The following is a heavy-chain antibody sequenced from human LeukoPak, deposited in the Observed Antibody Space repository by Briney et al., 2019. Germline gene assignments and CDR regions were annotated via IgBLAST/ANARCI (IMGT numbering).Heavy chain of an antibody. CDR2: ISKDGSNK. D-gene: IGHD1-14*01. Sequence: GGSQRLSCAAAGFAFSNYGIHWVRQAPGKGLEWVAVISKDGSNKDYADSVKGRFIISRDNSKNTLYLQMYSLRAEDTAVYYCARDRSGIYDAFDIWGQGTMVTVSS. CDR1: GFAFSNYG. CDR3: ARDRSGIYDAFDI. J-gene: IGHJ3*02. V-gene: IGHV3-30*03.